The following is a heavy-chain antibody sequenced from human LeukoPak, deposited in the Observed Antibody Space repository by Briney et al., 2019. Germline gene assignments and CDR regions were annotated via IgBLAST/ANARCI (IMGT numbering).Heavy chain of an antibody. V-gene: IGHV3-23*01. CDR3: ARDPGPSDWGPNWFDP. Sequence: GGSLRLSCVASGFTFRNYAMSWVRQAPGKGLEWVSVISGSGGHTYYADSVKGRFTISRDNAKNSLYLQMNSLRAEDTAVYYCARDPGPSDWGPNWFDPWGQGTLVTVSS. D-gene: IGHD7-27*01. CDR2: ISGSGGHT. J-gene: IGHJ5*02. CDR1: GFTFRNYA.